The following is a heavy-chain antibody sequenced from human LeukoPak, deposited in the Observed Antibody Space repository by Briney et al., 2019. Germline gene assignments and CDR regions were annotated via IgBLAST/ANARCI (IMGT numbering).Heavy chain of an antibody. V-gene: IGHV1-46*01. J-gene: IGHJ4*02. Sequence: ASVKVSCKTSGYSFTSYNLHWVRQAPGQRLEWMGIIKPSGGNTNYAQKFQGRVTMTRDTSISTAYMELSRLRSDDTAVYYCARDLGYYYGSGSYGSLDYWGQGTLVTVSS. D-gene: IGHD3-10*01. CDR3: ARDLGYYYGSGSYGSLDY. CDR2: IKPSGGNT. CDR1: GYSFTSYN.